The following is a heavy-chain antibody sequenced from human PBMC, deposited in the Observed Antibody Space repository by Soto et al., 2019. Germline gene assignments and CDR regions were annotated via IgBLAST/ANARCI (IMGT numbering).Heavy chain of an antibody. CDR2: FDPEDGET. J-gene: IGHJ3*02. CDR3: ATVCYGLGSGYSYGIRAFVI. D-gene: IGHD3-3*01. V-gene: IGHV1-24*01. CDR1: GYTLTELS. Sequence: ASVKVSCKVSGYTLTELSMHWVRQAPGKGLEWMGGFDPEDGETIYAQKFQGRVTMTEDTSTDTAYMELSSLRSEDTAVYYCATVCYGLGSGYSYGIRAFVIWGEGIVITVSS.